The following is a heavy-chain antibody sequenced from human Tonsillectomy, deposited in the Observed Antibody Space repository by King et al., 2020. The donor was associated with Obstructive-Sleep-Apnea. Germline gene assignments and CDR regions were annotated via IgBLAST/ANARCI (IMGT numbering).Heavy chain of an antibody. D-gene: IGHD1-1*01. CDR3: SGAGTYYYYGMDV. Sequence: VQLVESGGDLVQPGGSLRLSCAASGFTFSSYWMHWVRQAPGKGLLWVSRINSDGSSTSYADSVKGRFTISRDNAKNTLYLQMNSLRAEDTAVYYCSGAGTYYYYGMDVLGQGTTVTVSS. CDR1: GFTFSSYW. J-gene: IGHJ6*02. CDR2: INSDGSST. V-gene: IGHV3-74*01.